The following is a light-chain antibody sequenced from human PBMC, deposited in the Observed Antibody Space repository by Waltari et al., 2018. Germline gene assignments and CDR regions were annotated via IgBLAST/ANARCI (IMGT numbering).Light chain of an antibody. CDR1: HSDGGGYYY. J-gene: IGLJ2*01. CDR3: CSYADRNTFERI. Sequence: QSALTQPRSVSGSPGQSVTISFTGTHSDGGGYYYVSWYQHHPGKAPKPMIYDVTKRPSGVPDRFSGSKSGNTASLTISGLQADDEADYYCCSYADRNTFERIFGGGTKLSVL. V-gene: IGLV2-11*01. CDR2: DVT.